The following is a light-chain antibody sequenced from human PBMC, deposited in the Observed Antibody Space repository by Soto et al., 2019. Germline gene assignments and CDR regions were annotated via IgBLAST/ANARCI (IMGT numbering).Light chain of an antibody. V-gene: IGLV1-47*01. J-gene: IGLJ2*01. CDR1: SSNIGRNY. CDR3: ATWDDSLGGPV. CDR2: RDN. Sequence: QSVLTQTPSVSGTPGQRVNISCSGSSSNIGRNYVYWYHQFPGTAPKLLIYRDNERPSGVPDRFSGSKSGTSASLAISGLRSGDEPDYHCATWDDSLGGPVFGGGTKLTVL.